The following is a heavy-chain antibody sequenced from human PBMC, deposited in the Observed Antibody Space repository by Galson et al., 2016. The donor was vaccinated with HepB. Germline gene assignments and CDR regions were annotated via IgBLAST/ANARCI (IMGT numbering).Heavy chain of an antibody. Sequence: SLRLSCAASGSRFSTYDIHWVRHNAGGGLEWVSAIGTIGDTYYSGSVKGRFTISRDNIETSVYLQMNSLRDGDTGVYYCARSQAATTGFSYSYSYGMDVWGQGTTVTISS. D-gene: IGHD1-1*01. CDR1: GSRFSTYD. CDR3: ARSQAATTGFSYSYSYGMDV. CDR2: IGTIGDT. V-gene: IGHV3-13*01. J-gene: IGHJ6*02.